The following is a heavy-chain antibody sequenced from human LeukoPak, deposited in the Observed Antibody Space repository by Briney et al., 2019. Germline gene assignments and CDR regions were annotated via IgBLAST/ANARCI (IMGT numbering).Heavy chain of an antibody. CDR2: IYYSGST. Sequence: SKTLSLTCIVSGGSIISSSYYWGWIRQPPGKGREGIGSIYYSGSTYYNPSVKSRVTISVDTSKNQFSLNLSSVTAADTAVYSCARFPPTVARYYYYYYMDVWGTGTTVTVSS. CDR3: ARFPPTVARYYYYYYMDV. CDR1: GGSIISSSYY. J-gene: IGHJ6*03. D-gene: IGHD4-11*01. V-gene: IGHV4-39*07.